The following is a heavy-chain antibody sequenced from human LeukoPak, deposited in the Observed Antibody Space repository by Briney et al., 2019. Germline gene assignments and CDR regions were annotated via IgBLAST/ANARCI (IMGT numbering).Heavy chain of an antibody. CDR1: GFSVSNNY. D-gene: IGHD3-22*01. J-gene: IGHJ4*02. CDR3: ARRAGALYYYDTSGPFDH. V-gene: IGHV3-53*01. Sequence: PGGSLRLSCAASGFSVSNNYMSWVRQAPGQGLEWVSVIYTGGSTHYADSVKGRFIISRDNSKNTVYLQMNSLRAGDTAVYFCARRAGALYYYDTSGPFDHWGRGTLVTVSS. CDR2: IYTGGST.